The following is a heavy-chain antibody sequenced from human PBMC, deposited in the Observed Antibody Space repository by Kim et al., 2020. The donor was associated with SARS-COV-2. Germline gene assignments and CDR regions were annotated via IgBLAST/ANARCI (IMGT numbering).Heavy chain of an antibody. V-gene: IGHV3-23*03. D-gene: IGHD6-13*01. CDR3: AKDELAAAGMLDY. J-gene: IGHJ4*02. Sequence: HADSVKSRFTISRDNSKNTLYLQMNSLRAEDTAVYYCAKDELAAAGMLDYWGQGTLVTVSS.